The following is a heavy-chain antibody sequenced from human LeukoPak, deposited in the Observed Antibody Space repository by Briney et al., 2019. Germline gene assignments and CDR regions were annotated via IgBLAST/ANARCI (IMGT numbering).Heavy chain of an antibody. Sequence: PGGSLRLSCAASGLTFSSYAMSWVRQAPGKGLEWVSAISGSGGSTYYADSVKGRFTISRDNSKNTLYLQMNSLRAEDTAVYYCAKDPSYILLWFGELDYWGQGTLVTVSS. D-gene: IGHD3-10*01. CDR2: ISGSGGST. V-gene: IGHV3-23*01. CDR1: GLTFSSYA. CDR3: AKDPSYILLWFGELDY. J-gene: IGHJ4*02.